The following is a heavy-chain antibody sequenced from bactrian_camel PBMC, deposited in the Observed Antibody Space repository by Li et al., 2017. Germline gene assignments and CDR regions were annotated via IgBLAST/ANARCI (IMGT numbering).Heavy chain of an antibody. Sequence: HVQLVESGGGSVQAGGSLTLSCATSIYTFNNCGMGWFRQGLGPERDLVASINSDGTTTYADSVRGRFTISQDKAKNSVDLQMNSLKPDDTAVYYCAATGQMLSVAGCRTQGTQVTVS. CDR2: INSDGTT. V-gene: IGHV3S53*01. CDR1: IYTFNNCG. D-gene: IGHD1*01. J-gene: IGHJ4*01.